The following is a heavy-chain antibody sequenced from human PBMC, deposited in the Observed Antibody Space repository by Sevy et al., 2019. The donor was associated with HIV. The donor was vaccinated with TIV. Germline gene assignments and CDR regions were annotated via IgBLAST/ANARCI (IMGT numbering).Heavy chain of an antibody. J-gene: IGHJ6*02. D-gene: IGHD3-16*01. CDR3: ARGGGVTDYGLDV. CDR1: GGSITPYY. V-gene: IGHV4-59*01. Sequence: SETQSLTCTVSGGSITPYYWNWIRQPPGKGLEWIGFIYYSGSTNYSPSLKSRVTISVDTSNKQFSLNLSSVTAADTAVYYCARGGGVTDYGLDVWGQGTTVTVSS. CDR2: IYYSGST.